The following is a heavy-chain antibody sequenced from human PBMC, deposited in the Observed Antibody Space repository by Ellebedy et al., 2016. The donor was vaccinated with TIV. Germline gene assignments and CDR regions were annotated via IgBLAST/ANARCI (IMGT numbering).Heavy chain of an antibody. CDR1: GYTFTAYH. CDR2: IYPNGGGT. CDR3: AAFPFISSSSAY. Sequence: ASVKVSCKASGYTFTAYHIHWVRQAPGQGLEWMGWIYPNGGGTNYAQKFQGRVTMTSDTSTRTVYMDLSSLRSDDTAVYYCAAFPFISSSSAYWGQGTLVTVSS. J-gene: IGHJ4*02. V-gene: IGHV1-2*02. D-gene: IGHD6-6*01.